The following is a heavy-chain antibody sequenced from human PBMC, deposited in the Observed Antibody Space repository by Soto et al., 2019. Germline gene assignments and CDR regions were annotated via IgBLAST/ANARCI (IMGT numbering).Heavy chain of an antibody. Sequence: SETLSLTCTVSGGSISSYYWSWIRQPPGKGLEWIGYIYYSGSTNYNPSLKSRVTISVDTSKNQFSLKLSSVTAADTAVYYCARNQGDLGSGYSYYYGMDVWGQGTTVTVSS. D-gene: IGHD3-3*01. J-gene: IGHJ6*02. V-gene: IGHV4-59*01. CDR3: ARNQGDLGSGYSYYYGMDV. CDR2: IYYSGST. CDR1: GGSISSYY.